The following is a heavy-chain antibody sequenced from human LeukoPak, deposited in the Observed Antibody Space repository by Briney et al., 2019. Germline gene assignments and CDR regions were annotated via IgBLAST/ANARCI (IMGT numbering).Heavy chain of an antibody. Sequence: PSETLSLTCAVYGGSFSGYYWSWIRQPPGKGLEWIGEINHSGSTNYNPSLKSRVTISVDTSKNQFSLKLSSVTAADTAVYYCARSGSYYLSTYNWFDPWGQGTLVTVSS. CDR3: ARSGSYYLSTYNWFDP. CDR2: INHSGST. D-gene: IGHD1-26*01. J-gene: IGHJ5*02. V-gene: IGHV4-34*01. CDR1: GGSFSGYY.